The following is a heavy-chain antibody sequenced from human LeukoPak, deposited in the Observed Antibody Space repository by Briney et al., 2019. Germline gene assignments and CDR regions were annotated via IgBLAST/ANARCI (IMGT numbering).Heavy chain of an antibody. CDR3: ARVAPHRGYSYGFGVDYYYYYMDV. CDR1: GFTFSSYS. V-gene: IGHV3-21*01. CDR2: ISSSSSYI. D-gene: IGHD5-18*01. J-gene: IGHJ6*03. Sequence: GGSLRLSCAASGFTFSSYSMNWVRQAPGKGLEWVSSISSSSSYIYYAGSVKGRFTISRDNAKNSLYLRMNSLRAEDTAVYYCARVAPHRGYSYGFGVDYYYYYMDVWGKGTTVTISS.